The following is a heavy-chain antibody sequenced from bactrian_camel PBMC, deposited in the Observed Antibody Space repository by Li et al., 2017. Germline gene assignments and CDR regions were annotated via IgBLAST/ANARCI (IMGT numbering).Heavy chain of an antibody. Sequence: HVQLVESGGGLVQPGESPTLSCAASGFTYSHYCMAWFRQAPGKEREWVGNIRVDKHGTYAGVSDSVKGRFTLSQDNVKNTLYLQLNSLKTEDTAMYYCTRDLNGGSWHQMDYWGQGTQVTVS. CDR2: IRVDKHGTYA. CDR1: GFTYSHYC. CDR3: TRDLNGGSWHQMDY. D-gene: IGHD6*01. J-gene: IGHJ4*01. V-gene: IGHV3S6*01.